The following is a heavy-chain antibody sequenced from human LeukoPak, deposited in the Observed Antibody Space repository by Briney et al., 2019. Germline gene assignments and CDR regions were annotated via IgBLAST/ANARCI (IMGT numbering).Heavy chain of an antibody. CDR1: GASVSSYY. CDR2: IYHSGGA. Sequence: SETLSLTCSVSGASVSSYYYNWIRQSPGKPLEWIGYIYHSGGANYNPSLSSRVTISVDTSKNHFSLRLNSVTAADTAVYYCARGRGSGNYYKSVLVDWGQGTLVTVSA. CDR3: ARGRGSGNYYKSVLVD. J-gene: IGHJ4*02. D-gene: IGHD3-10*01. V-gene: IGHV4-59*02.